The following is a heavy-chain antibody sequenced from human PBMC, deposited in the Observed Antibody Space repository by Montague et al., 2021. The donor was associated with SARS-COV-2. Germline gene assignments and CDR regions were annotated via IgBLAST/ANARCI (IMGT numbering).Heavy chain of an antibody. CDR2: INHSGST. D-gene: IGHD3-22*01. J-gene: IGHJ4*02. Sequence: SETLSLTCAVYGGSFSGYYWSWIRQPPGKGLEWIGEINHSGSTNXNPPLKSRVTISVDTSKNQFSLKLSSVTAADTAVYYCARRPHYYDSSGYYYPGPQRYYFDYWGQGALVTVSS. CDR1: GGSFSGYY. V-gene: IGHV4-34*01. CDR3: ARRPHYYDSSGYYYPGPQRYYFDY.